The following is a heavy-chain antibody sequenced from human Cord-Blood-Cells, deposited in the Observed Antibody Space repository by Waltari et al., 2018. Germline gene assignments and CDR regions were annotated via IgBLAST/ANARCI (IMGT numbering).Heavy chain of an antibody. J-gene: IGHJ4*02. D-gene: IGHD2-21*01. CDR3: ARDRVGRLAYCGGDCYYFDY. CDR1: GDTFSTYA. Sequence: QVQLVQSGAEVKKPGSSVKVSCKASGDTFSTYAISWVRLAPGHGLEWMGGIIPIFGTANYAQKFQGRVTITADESTSTAYMELSSLRSEDTAVYYCARDRVGRLAYCGGDCYYFDYWGQGTLVTVSS. CDR2: IIPIFGTA. V-gene: IGHV1-69*01.